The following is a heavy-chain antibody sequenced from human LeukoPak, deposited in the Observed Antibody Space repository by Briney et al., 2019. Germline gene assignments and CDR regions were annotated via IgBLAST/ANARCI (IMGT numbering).Heavy chain of an antibody. D-gene: IGHD2-2*01. V-gene: IGHV1-46*01. CDR3: ARALDSTIRYCRSTSCQLGYFVY. CDR1: GYTFTSYY. CDR2: INPSGGST. J-gene: IGHJ4*02. Sequence: AASVKVCCKASGYTFTSYYIHWVRQAPGQGLEWMGIINPSGGSTSYAQKFQGRVTMTRDTSTSTVYMEVSSLRSEDTAVYYCARALDSTIRYCRSTSCQLGYFVYWGQGTLVTVSS.